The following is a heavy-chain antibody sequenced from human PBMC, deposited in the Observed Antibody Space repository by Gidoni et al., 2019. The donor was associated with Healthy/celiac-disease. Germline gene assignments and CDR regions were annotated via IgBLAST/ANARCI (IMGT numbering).Heavy chain of an antibody. Sequence: QVQLVQSGAEVKKPGASVTVSCKASGYTFTGYYMHWVRQAPGQGLEWMGRINPNSGGTNYAQKFQGRVTMTRDTSISTAYMELSRLRSDDTAVYYCARSWGVHFVVEAYFDYWGQGTLVTVSS. CDR2: INPNSGGT. CDR3: ARSWGVHFVVEAYFDY. J-gene: IGHJ4*02. D-gene: IGHD2-21*01. CDR1: GYTFTGYY. V-gene: IGHV1-2*06.